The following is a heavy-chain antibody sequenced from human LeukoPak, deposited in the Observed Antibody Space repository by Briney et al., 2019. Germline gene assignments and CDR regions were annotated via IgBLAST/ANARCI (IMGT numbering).Heavy chain of an antibody. J-gene: IGHJ4*02. CDR3: ARGGSVTYRIDY. CDR1: GGSISSYY. D-gene: IGHD1-14*01. V-gene: IGHV4-39*01. CDR2: IYYSGST. Sequence: SETLSLTCTVSGGSISSYYWSWIRQPPGKGLEWIGSIYYSGSTYYNPSLKSRVTISVDTSKNQFSLNLSSVTAADTAVYYCARGGSVTYRIDYWGQGTLVTVSS.